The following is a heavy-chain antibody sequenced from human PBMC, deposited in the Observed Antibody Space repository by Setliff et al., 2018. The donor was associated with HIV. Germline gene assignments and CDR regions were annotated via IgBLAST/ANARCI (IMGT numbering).Heavy chain of an antibody. CDR1: GFTFSSYA. CDR2: ISGSGSST. Sequence: LRLSCAASGFTFSSYAMSWVRQAPRKGLEWVSAISGSGSSTYYPEFVKGRFTISRDDSENTLYLQMNSLRVEDTAVYHCAKDLTDLAVTGTSIDFWGQGTLVTVSS. CDR3: AKDLTDLAVTGTSIDF. D-gene: IGHD6-19*01. J-gene: IGHJ4*02. V-gene: IGHV3-23*01.